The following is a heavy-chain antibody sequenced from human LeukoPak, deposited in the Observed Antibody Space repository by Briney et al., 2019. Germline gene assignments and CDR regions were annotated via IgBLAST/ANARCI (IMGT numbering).Heavy chain of an antibody. CDR2: ISGSGGST. V-gene: IGHV3-23*01. CDR1: GFTFNNYA. Sequence: GGSLRLSCAASGFTFNNYAMNWVRQAPGKGLEWVSAISGSGGSTYYADSVKGRFTISRDNSKNTLYLQMNSLRAEDTAVYYCAKDRGFGEANFDYWGQGTLVTVSS. J-gene: IGHJ4*02. D-gene: IGHD3-10*01. CDR3: AKDRGFGEANFDY.